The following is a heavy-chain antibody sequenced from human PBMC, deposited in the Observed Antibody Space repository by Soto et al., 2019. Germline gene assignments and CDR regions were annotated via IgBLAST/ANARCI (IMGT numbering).Heavy chain of an antibody. J-gene: IGHJ4*02. Sequence: QVQLVQSGAEVKKPGASVKVSCKASGYTFTGYYMHWVRQAPGQGLEWMGWINPNSGGTNYAQKFQVWVTMTRDPSISTAYMELSRLRSDDTAVYYCARGPIVGATMAHDYWGQGTLVTVSS. CDR1: GYTFTGYY. V-gene: IGHV1-2*04. CDR2: INPNSGGT. CDR3: ARGPIVGATMAHDY. D-gene: IGHD1-26*01.